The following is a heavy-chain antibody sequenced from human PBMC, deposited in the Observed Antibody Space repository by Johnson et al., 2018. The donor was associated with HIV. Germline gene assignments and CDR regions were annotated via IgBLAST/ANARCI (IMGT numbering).Heavy chain of an antibody. D-gene: IGHD3-22*01. CDR3: ARAPDYYDSSPTAFDI. J-gene: IGHJ3*02. Sequence: VQLVESGGGVVQPGRSLRLSCAASGFTFSSYAMSWVRQAPGKGLEWVSVIYSGGSTYYADSVKGRFTISRDNSKNTLDLQMNSLRAEDTAGYYCARAPDYYDSSPTAFDIWGQGTMVTVSS. V-gene: IGHV3-66*02. CDR1: GFTFSSYA. CDR2: IYSGGST.